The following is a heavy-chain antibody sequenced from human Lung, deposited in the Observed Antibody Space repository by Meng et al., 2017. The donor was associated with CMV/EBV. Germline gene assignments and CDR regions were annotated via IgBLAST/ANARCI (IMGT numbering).Heavy chain of an antibody. J-gene: IGHJ4*03. D-gene: IGHD3-22*01. V-gene: IGHV3-9*01. CDR2: ISWNSDNT. CDR3: VKDDDYHDSSGYFEY. Sequence: GGSLRLSCVASGFRFDDFAMHWVRQVPGKGLEWVAGISWNSDNTGYAESVKGRFIISRDNARNSLYLQMNSLRPEDTALYYCVKDDDYHDSSGYFEYWGQGXLVTVSS. CDR1: GFRFDDFA.